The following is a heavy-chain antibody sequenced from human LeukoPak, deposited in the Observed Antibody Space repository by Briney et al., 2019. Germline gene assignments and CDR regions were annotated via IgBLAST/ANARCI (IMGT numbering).Heavy chain of an antibody. J-gene: IGHJ4*02. D-gene: IGHD3-22*01. CDR2: ISYDGSNR. CDR3: ARGRQGYYDSSGYYPWYFDY. Sequence: GRSLRLSCAASGFTFSSYAMHWVRQAPGKGLEWVAVISYDGSNRYYADSVKGRFTISRDNSKNTLYLQMNSLRAGDTAVYYCARGRQGYYDSSGYYPWYFDYWGQGTLVTVSS. CDR1: GFTFSSYA. V-gene: IGHV3-30-3*01.